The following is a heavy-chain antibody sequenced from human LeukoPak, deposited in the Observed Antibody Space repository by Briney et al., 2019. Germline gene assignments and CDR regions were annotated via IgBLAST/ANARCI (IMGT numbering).Heavy chain of an antibody. D-gene: IGHD3-10*01. CDR2: INHSGST. V-gene: IGHV4-34*01. CDR3: ARSLITMVRGVRKRNYFDY. J-gene: IGHJ4*02. Sequence: KSSETLSLTCAVYGGSFSGYYWSWIRQPPGKGLEWIGEINHSGSTNYNPSLKSRVTISVDTSKNQFSLKLSSVTAADTAVYYCARSLITMVRGVRKRNYFDYWGQGTPVTVSS. CDR1: GGSFSGYY.